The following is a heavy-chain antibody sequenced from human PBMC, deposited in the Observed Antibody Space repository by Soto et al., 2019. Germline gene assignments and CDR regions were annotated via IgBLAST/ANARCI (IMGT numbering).Heavy chain of an antibody. D-gene: IGHD6-6*01. CDR3: AXEMYPRAVLDSSSPVCAY. Sequence: GKGLEWVAVMSYAGTYKYYADSVKGRFTISRDLSGNTLFLQMNSLRLEDTAVYFCAXEMYPRAVLDSSSPVCAYWVQRTLV. CDR2: MSYAGTYK. V-gene: IGHV3-30*18. J-gene: IGHJ4*02.